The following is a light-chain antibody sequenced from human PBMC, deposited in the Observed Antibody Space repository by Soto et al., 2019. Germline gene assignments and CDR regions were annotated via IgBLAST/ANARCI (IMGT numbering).Light chain of an antibody. J-gene: IGLJ1*01. V-gene: IGLV2-11*01. CDR3: CAYADTFYV. Sequence: QSVLTQPRSVSGSPGQSVTISCTGTSSDVGSYKDVSWYQHHPGKVPKLMIYDVSERPSGVPGRFSGSKSGNTASLTISGLQAADEANYYCCAYADTFYVFGTGTKV. CDR2: DVS. CDR1: SSDVGSYKD.